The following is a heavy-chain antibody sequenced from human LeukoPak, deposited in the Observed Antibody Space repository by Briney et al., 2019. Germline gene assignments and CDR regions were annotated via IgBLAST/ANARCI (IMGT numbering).Heavy chain of an antibody. D-gene: IGHD3/OR15-3a*01. J-gene: IGHJ6*02. CDR3: ARWGASGLALKYYYIMDV. CDR1: GFTFSRYY. V-gene: IGHV1-46*01. Sequence: ASVKLSCKASGFTFSRYYMNWVRQAPGQGLEWMGLIKTSSGSTRYEHKVQGRVTMTRDTATRIVYLELSSLRSEDTAVYYCARWGASGLALKYYYIMDVWGQGTTVTVSS. CDR2: IKTSSGST.